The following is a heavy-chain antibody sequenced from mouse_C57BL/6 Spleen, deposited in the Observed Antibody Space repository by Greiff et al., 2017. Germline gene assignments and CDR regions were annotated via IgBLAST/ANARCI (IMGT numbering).Heavy chain of an antibody. CDR1: GFTFTTYA. J-gene: IGHJ3*01. D-gene: IGHD4-1*01. CDR3: VRDGPLAGTFAY. CDR2: IRSKSSNYAT. Sequence: EVKLVESGGGLVQPKGSLKLSCAASGFTFTTYAMHWVRQAPGKGLEWVARIRSKSSNYATYYADSVKDRFTISRDDSQSMLYLQMNNLKSEDTAMYYCVRDGPLAGTFAYWGQGTLGTVSA. V-gene: IGHV10-3*01.